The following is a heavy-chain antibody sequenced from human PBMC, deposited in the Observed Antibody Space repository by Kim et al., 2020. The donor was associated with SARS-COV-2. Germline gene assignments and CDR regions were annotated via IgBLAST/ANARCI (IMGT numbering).Heavy chain of an antibody. D-gene: IGHD2-21*02. V-gene: IGHV3-23*01. CDR2: ISGSGGST. J-gene: IGHJ4*02. CDR1: GFTFSNYA. Sequence: GGSLRLSCAASGFTFSNYAMSWVRQAPGKGLEWVSAISGSGGSTYFADSVKGRFTISRDNSKSTLYLQMNSLRADDTAVYYCARAFCGGDCYSPAWWGQGTLVTVSS. CDR3: ARAFCGGDCYSPAW.